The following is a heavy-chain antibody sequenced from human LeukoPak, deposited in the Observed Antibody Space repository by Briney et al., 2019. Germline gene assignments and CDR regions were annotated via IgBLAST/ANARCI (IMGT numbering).Heavy chain of an antibody. Sequence: TLSLTCTVSGVSISSSNSYWGWIRQPPGKGLEWIGSIYYSGNTYYNASLKSQVSISIDTSKNQFSLKLTSVTAADTAVYYCARQTGSGLFILPGGQGTLVTVSS. D-gene: IGHD3/OR15-3a*01. CDR3: ARQTGSGLFILP. J-gene: IGHJ4*02. V-gene: IGHV4-39*01. CDR2: IYYSGNT. CDR1: GVSISSSNSY.